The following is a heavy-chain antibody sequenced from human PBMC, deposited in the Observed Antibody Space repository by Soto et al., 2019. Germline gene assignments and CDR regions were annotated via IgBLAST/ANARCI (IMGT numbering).Heavy chain of an antibody. CDR3: ARDNSGDFWSGYSHYYFDY. CDR2: ISAYSGKT. Sequence: GASVKVSCKTSGYTLTSYGIGWVRQAPGQRLEWMGWISAYSGKTNYALKLQGRLTMTTDTSTSTAYMELRSLRSDDTALYFCARDNSGDFWSGYSHYYFDYWGQGTLVTVSS. J-gene: IGHJ4*02. V-gene: IGHV1-18*01. D-gene: IGHD3-3*01. CDR1: GYTLTSYG.